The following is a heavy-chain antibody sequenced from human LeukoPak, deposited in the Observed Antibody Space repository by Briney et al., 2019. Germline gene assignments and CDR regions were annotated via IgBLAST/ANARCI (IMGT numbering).Heavy chain of an antibody. V-gene: IGHV4-39*01. Sequence: SETLSLTCTVSGGSISSSSYYWGWIRPPPGKGLEWIGSIYYSGSTYYNPSLKSRVTISVDTSKNQFSLKLSSVTAADTAVYYCARRSAHFDYWGQGTLVTVSS. CDR2: IYYSGST. CDR3: ARRSAHFDY. CDR1: GGSISSSSYY. J-gene: IGHJ4*02. D-gene: IGHD3-3*01.